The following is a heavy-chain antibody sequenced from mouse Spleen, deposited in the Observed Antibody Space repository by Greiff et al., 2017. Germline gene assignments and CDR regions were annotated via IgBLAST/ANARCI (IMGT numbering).Heavy chain of an antibody. Sequence: VKLQESGAELVKPGASVKLSCKTSDYTFTSFDINWVRQRPEQGLEWIGWIFPGDGSTDYNEKFKDKATLTTDKSSSTAYMQLSRLTSEDSAVYFCARGITTVVARFFDYWGQGTTLTVSS. V-gene: IGHV1-85*01. D-gene: IGHD1-1*01. J-gene: IGHJ2*01. CDR2: IFPGDGST. CDR3: ARGITTVVARFFDY. CDR1: DYTFTSFD.